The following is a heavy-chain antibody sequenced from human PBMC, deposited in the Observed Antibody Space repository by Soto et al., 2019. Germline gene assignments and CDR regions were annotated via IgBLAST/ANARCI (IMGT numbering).Heavy chain of an antibody. V-gene: IGHV3-23*01. CDR1: GFRFSDYS. CDR3: AKRATTVPTPANYFDC. J-gene: IGHJ4*02. D-gene: IGHD2-15*01. Sequence: GEALNISCVASGFRFSDYSMTWLRQAPGRGLEWVSTLAGGGTTYYADSVKGRFTISRDNSRNTLSLQMHSLRIEDTAVYYCAKRATTVPTPANYFDCWGQGTLVTAYS. CDR2: LAGGGTT.